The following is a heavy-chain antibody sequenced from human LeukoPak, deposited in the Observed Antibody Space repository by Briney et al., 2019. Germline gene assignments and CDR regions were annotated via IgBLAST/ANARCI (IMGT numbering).Heavy chain of an antibody. CDR1: GFTFSSYW. V-gene: IGHV3-7*01. D-gene: IGHD6-13*01. J-gene: IGHJ6*03. Sequence: GGSLRLSCAASGFTFSSYWMSWVRQAPGKGLEWVANIKQDGSEKYYVDSVKGRFTISRDNAKNSLYLQMNSLRAEDTAVYYCARVPGYSSSWYFVYYYYYMDVWGKGTTVTVSS. CDR3: ARVPGYSSSWYFVYYYYYMDV. CDR2: IKQDGSEK.